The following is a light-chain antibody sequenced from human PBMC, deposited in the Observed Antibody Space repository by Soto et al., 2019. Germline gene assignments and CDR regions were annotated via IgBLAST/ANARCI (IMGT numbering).Light chain of an antibody. V-gene: IGKV3-20*01. CDR1: QSVSSSY. CDR3: QKYNSAPLT. J-gene: IGKJ5*01. CDR2: GAS. Sequence: EIVLTQSPGTLSLSPGERATLSCRTSQSVSSSYLAWYQQQPGQAPRLLIYGASSRATGIPDRFSGSGSGTDFTLTISSLQPEDVATYYCQKYNSAPLTFGQGTRLEI.